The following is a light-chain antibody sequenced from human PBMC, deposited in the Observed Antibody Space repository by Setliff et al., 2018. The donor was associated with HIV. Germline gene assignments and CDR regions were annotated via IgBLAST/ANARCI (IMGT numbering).Light chain of an antibody. J-gene: IGLJ1*01. V-gene: IGLV2-14*03. CDR2: DVT. CDR1: SSDVGGYNY. Sequence: QSVLAQPASVSGSPGQSITISCTGTSSDVGGYNYVSWYKQHPGKAPKLMIYDVTNRPSGVSNRFSGSKSGNTASLTISGLQAEDEADYYCSSYTSSSTLVFGTGTKVTVL. CDR3: SSYTSSSTLV.